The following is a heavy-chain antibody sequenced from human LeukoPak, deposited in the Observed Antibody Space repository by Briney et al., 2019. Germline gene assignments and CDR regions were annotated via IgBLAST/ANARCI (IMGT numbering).Heavy chain of an antibody. CDR2: INTNTGNP. D-gene: IGHD6-19*01. CDR1: GYTFTSYA. Sequence: GASVKVSCKASGYTFTSYAMNWVRQAPGQGLEWMGWINTNTGNPTYAQGFTGRFVFSLDTSVSTAYLQISSLKAEDTAVYYCARSNPLAVAAYYYYYGMDVWGQGTTVTVSS. CDR3: ARSNPLAVAAYYYYYGMDV. V-gene: IGHV7-4-1*02. J-gene: IGHJ6*02.